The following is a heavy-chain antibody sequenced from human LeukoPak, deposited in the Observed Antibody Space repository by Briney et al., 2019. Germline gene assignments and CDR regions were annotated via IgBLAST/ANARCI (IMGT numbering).Heavy chain of an antibody. CDR2: ISGSGGST. D-gene: IGHD3-10*01. V-gene: IGHV3-23*01. CDR3: AKDLLYYYGSGSSFDY. CDR1: GFTFSSYA. J-gene: IGHJ4*02. Sequence: GGSLRLSCAASGFTFSSYAMSWVRQAPGEGPEWVSAISGSGGSTYYADSVKGRFTISRDNSKNTLYLQMNSLRAGDTAVYYCAKDLLYYYGSGSSFDYWGQGTLVTVSS.